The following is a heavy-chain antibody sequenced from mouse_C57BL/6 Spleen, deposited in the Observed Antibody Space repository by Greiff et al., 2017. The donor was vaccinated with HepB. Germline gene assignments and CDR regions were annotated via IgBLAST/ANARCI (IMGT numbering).Heavy chain of an antibody. V-gene: IGHV1-82*01. CDR3: ARRNQDNSNYGAMDY. CDR2: IYPGDGDT. J-gene: IGHJ4*01. Sequence: QVQLQQSGPELVKPGASVKISCKASGYAFSSSWMNWVKQRPGKGLEWIGRIYPGDGDTNYNGKFKGKATLTADKSSSTAYMQLSSLTSEDSAVYFCARRNQDNSNYGAMDYWGQGTSVTVSS. CDR1: GYAFSSSW. D-gene: IGHD2-5*01.